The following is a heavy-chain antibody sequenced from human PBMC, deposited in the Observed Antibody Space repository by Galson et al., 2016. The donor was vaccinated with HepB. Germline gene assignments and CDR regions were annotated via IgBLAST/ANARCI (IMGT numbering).Heavy chain of an antibody. D-gene: IGHD3-9*01. Sequence: SLRLSCAASGFTFSSYEMNWVRQAPGKGLEWVSYISSSGNTIYYADPVKGRFTISGDNAKNSLYLQMNSLRAEDTAVYYCASYPGYFPGNWGRGTLVTVSS. V-gene: IGHV3-48*03. J-gene: IGHJ4*02. CDR2: ISSSGNTI. CDR1: GFTFSSYE. CDR3: ASYPGYFPGN.